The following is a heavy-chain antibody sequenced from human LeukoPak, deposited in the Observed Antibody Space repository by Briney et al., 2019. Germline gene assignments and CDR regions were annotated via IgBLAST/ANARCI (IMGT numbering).Heavy chain of an antibody. CDR3: AKDSGVIAGHWYFDL. CDR2: ISDDGSNK. V-gene: IGHV3-30*18. Sequence: GGSLRLSCTASGFTFSNYGMHWVRQAPGKGLDWVAIISDDGSNKYYADSVQGRITISRDNSKNTLYLQVSSLRDEDTAVYYCAKDSGVIAGHWYFDLWGRGTLVSVSS. D-gene: IGHD3-10*01. CDR1: GFTFSNYG. J-gene: IGHJ2*01.